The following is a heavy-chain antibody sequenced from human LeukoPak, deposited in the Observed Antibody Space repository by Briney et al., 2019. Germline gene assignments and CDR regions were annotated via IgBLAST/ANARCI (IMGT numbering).Heavy chain of an antibody. CDR2: ITSGSSII. J-gene: IGHJ4*02. Sequence: GGSLRLSCAASGFSFSDYEMNWVRQAPGKGLEWIAYITSGSSIIYYADSVKGRFTISRDNAKNALYLQMSNLRAEDTAVYYCARESMSAAGSYWGQGTLVTVSS. V-gene: IGHV3-48*03. CDR1: GFSFSDYE. CDR3: ARESMSAAGSY. D-gene: IGHD6-13*01.